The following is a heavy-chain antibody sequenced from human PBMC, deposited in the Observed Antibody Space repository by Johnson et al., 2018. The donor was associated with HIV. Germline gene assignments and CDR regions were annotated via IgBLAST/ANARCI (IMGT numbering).Heavy chain of an antibody. J-gene: IGHJ3*02. V-gene: IGHV3-7*01. CDR1: GFTFSSYW. D-gene: IGHD5-18*01. Sequence: EVQLVESGGGVVQPGRSLRLSCAASGFTFSSYWMSWVRQAPGKGLEWVAFISRDGGTEYYADSVKGRFAISRDNAKSTLYLLMNYLTPEDTAMYYCAVGIQLWFASEGDAFDIWGQGAMVSVSS. CDR3: AVGIQLWFASEGDAFDI. CDR2: ISRDGGTE.